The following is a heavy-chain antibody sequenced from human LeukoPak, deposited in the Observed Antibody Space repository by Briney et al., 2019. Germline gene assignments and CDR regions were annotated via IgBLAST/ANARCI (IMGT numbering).Heavy chain of an antibody. CDR3: ARAEVSSVLPDY. J-gene: IGHJ4*02. V-gene: IGHV1-18*04. CDR2: ISAYNGNT. CDR1: GYAFTSYG. D-gene: IGHD3-10*01. Sequence: ASVKVSCKASGYAFTSYGISWVRQAPGQELEWMGWISAYNGNTNYAQKLQGRVTMTTDTSTSTAYMELRSLRSDDTAVYYCARAEVSSVLPDYWGQGTLVTVSS.